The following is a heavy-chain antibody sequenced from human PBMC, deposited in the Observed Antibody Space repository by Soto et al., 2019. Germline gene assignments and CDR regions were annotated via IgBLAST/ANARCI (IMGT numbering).Heavy chain of an antibody. V-gene: IGHV3-53*01. Sequence: GGSLRLSCAASGFTVSSNYMGWVRQAPGKGLEWVSVIYSGGSTYYADSVKGRFTISRDNSKNTLYLQMNSLRAEDTAVYYCARVGGQYYYYYYGMDVWGQGTTVTVSS. D-gene: IGHD3-16*01. J-gene: IGHJ6*02. CDR1: GFTVSSNY. CDR2: IYSGGST. CDR3: ARVGGQYYYYYYGMDV.